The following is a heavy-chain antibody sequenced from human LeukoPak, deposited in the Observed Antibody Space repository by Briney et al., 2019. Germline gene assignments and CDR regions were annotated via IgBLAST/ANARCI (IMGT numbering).Heavy chain of an antibody. CDR1: GYTFTGYY. CDR2: INPNSGGT. V-gene: IGHV1-2*02. CDR3: ARGAVAGSFDY. D-gene: IGHD6-19*01. J-gene: IGHJ4*02. Sequence: HRASVKVSCKASGYTFTGYYIHWVRQAPGQGFEWMGWINPNSGGTNYIQKFQGRVTMTRDTSISTAYMELSRLRSDDTAVYYCARGAVAGSFDYWGQGTLVTVSS.